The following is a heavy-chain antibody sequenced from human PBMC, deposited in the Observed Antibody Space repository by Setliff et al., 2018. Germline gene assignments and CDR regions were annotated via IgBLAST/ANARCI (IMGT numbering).Heavy chain of an antibody. J-gene: IGHJ4*02. CDR1: GGPFSGAS. CDR2: VYHSGTA. V-gene: IGHV4-59*01. D-gene: IGHD1-1*01. CDR3: TKGGTYRYFDF. Sequence: SETLSLTCTVSGGPFSGASIWSWIRQPPGKGLEFIGYVYHSGTAKYDPSLESRAIMSVDASKNEISLKLKSVTAADTAVYYCTKGGTYRYFDFWGQGALVTVSS.